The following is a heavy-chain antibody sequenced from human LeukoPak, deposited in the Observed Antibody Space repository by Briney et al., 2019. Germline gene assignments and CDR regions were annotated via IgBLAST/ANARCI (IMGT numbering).Heavy chain of an antibody. CDR2: ISSSGSTI. D-gene: IGHD3-10*02. J-gene: IGHJ6*04. V-gene: IGHV3-48*04. CDR3: AELGITMIGGV. CDR1: GFTFSSYA. Sequence: GSLRLSCAASGFTFSSYAMSWVRQAPGKGLEWVSYISSSGSTIYYADSVRGRFTISRDNAKNSLYLQMNSLRAEDTAVYYCAELGITMIGGVRGKGTTVTISS.